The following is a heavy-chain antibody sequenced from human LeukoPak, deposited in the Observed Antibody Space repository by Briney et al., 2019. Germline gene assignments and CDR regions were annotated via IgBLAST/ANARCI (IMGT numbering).Heavy chain of an antibody. CDR1: GFTFSSYG. Sequence: GRSLRLSCAASGFTFSSYGMHWVRQAPGKGLEWVAVIWYDGSNKYYADSVKGRFTISRDNSKNTLYLQMNSLRAEDTAVYYCARDYHDSFLGYYYYYYGMDVWGQGTTVTVSS. CDR3: ARDYHDSFLGYYYYYYGMDV. J-gene: IGHJ6*02. V-gene: IGHV3-33*01. CDR2: IWYDGSNK. D-gene: IGHD3-22*01.